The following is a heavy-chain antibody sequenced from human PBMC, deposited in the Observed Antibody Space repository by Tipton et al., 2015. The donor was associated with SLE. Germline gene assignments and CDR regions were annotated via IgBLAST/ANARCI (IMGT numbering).Heavy chain of an antibody. V-gene: IGHV4-39*07. Sequence: TLSLTCTVSGGSISSSSYYWGWIRQPPGKGLEWIGTVYHTGNTYYNPSLKSRVTMSVDTSKNQFSLKLNSVTAADTAVYYCAKNSGSYYFDDWGQGTLVTASS. CDR2: VYHTGNT. J-gene: IGHJ4*02. D-gene: IGHD3-10*01. CDR3: AKNSGSYYFDD. CDR1: GGSISSSSYY.